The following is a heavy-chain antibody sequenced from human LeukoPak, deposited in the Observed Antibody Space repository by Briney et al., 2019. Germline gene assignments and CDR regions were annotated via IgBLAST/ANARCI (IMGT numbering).Heavy chain of an antibody. Sequence: GGSLRLSCAASGFTFSSYAMHWVRQAPGKGLEWVAVISYDGSNKYYADSVKGRFTISRDNSKNTLYLQMNSLRAEDTAVYYCARGGGYSYAYYFDYWGQGTLVTVFS. CDR3: ARGGGYSYAYYFDY. V-gene: IGHV3-30-3*01. J-gene: IGHJ4*02. CDR2: ISYDGSNK. D-gene: IGHD5-18*01. CDR1: GFTFSSYA.